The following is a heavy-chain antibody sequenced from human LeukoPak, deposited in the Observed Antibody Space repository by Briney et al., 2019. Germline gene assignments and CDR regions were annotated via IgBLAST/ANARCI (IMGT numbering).Heavy chain of an antibody. V-gene: IGHV5-51*01. D-gene: IGHD5-24*01. CDR1: GYSFTSYW. CDR2: IYPGDSDT. CDR3: ARRRDGYNYVGYFDY. J-gene: IGHJ4*02. Sequence: GESLKISCKGSGYSFTSYWIGWVRQMPGKGLEWMGIIYPGDSDTRYSLSFQGQVTISADKSISTAYLQWSSLKASDTAMYYCARRRDGYNYVGYFDYWGQGTLVTVSS.